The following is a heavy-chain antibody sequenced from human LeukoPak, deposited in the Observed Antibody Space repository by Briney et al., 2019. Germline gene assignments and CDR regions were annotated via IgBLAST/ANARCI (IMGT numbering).Heavy chain of an antibody. V-gene: IGHV1-69*13. CDR1: GGTFSSYA. CDR2: IIPIFGTA. D-gene: IGHD5-24*01. Sequence: SVKVSCKASGGTFSSYAISWVRQAPGQGLEWMGGIIPIFGTANYAQKFQGRVTITADESTSTAYMELSSLRSEDTAVYYCARVGYNSSGTIDYWGQGTLVTVSS. CDR3: ARVGYNSSGTIDY. J-gene: IGHJ4*02.